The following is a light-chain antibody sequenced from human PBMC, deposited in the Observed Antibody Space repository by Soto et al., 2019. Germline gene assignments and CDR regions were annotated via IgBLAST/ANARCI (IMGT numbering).Light chain of an antibody. J-gene: IGKJ3*01. Sequence: DIQMTQSPSSLSASVGDRVTITCRASQSISSYLNWYQQKPGKAPKLLIYAASSLQSGVPSRFSGSGSGTDFTITISSLQPEDFATYYCQQSYSTPLFPFGPGTKVDIK. CDR1: QSISSY. CDR2: AAS. V-gene: IGKV1-39*01. CDR3: QQSYSTPLFP.